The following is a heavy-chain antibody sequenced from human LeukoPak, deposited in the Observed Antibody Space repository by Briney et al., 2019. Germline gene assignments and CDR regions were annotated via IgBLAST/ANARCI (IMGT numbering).Heavy chain of an antibody. Sequence: GGSLRLSCAASGFIFDEYGMSWVRQAPGKGLEWVSGINWNGGRTGYADSVKGRFTISRDNAKNSLYVQMNSLRAEDTALYYCARDYDYGDYPGYWGQGTLVTVSS. CDR3: ARDYDYGDYPGY. D-gene: IGHD4-17*01. CDR1: GFIFDEYG. CDR2: INWNGGRT. J-gene: IGHJ4*02. V-gene: IGHV3-20*04.